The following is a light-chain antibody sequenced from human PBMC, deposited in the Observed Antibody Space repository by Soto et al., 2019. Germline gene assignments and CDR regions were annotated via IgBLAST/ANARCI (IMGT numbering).Light chain of an antibody. CDR2: GAF. J-gene: IGKJ1*01. Sequence: VLTQSPSTVSVSPGERATLSCRASQNIKANLAWYQHKPGQAPRLLIYGAFTGATGVPARFSGSGSGTEFTLTISSLQSEDFATYYCQQYNSWPRTFGQGTKVDIK. V-gene: IGKV3-15*01. CDR1: QNIKAN. CDR3: QQYNSWPRT.